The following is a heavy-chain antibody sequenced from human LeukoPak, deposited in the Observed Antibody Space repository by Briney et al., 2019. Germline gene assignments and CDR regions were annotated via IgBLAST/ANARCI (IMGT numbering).Heavy chain of an antibody. CDR1: GGSTSSSVYY. D-gene: IGHD3-3*01. J-gene: IGHJ5*02. Sequence: PSETLSLTCTVSGGSTSSSVYYWGWIRQTPGKGLEWIGSIYYSGSTYYKPSLKSRVTISVDTSKNQFSLKLSSVTAADTAVYYCARDRGYDFWSGYYSWFDPWGQGTLVTVSS. CDR2: IYYSGST. CDR3: ARDRGYDFWSGYYSWFDP. V-gene: IGHV4-39*07.